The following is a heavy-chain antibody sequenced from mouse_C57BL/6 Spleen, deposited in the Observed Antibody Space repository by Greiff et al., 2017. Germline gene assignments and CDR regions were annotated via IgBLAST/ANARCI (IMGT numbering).Heavy chain of an antibody. V-gene: IGHV1-82*01. Sequence: QVQLKESGPELVKPGASVKISCKASGYAFSSSWMNWVKQRPGKGLEWIGRIYPGDGDTNYNGKFKGKATLTADKSSSTAYMQLSSLTSEDSAVYFCAISYDYDGPFAYWGQGTLVTVSA. D-gene: IGHD2-4*01. CDR3: AISYDYDGPFAY. CDR2: IYPGDGDT. CDR1: GYAFSSSW. J-gene: IGHJ3*01.